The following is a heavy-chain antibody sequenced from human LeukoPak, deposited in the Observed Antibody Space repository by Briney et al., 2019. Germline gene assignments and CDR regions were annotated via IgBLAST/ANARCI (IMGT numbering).Heavy chain of an antibody. CDR3: AKLGGQEIYNYYMGV. J-gene: IGHJ6*03. D-gene: IGHD3-16*01. Sequence: GGSLRLSCAASGFNFNRYAMSWVRQAPGKGLEWVSGIIDNGDTTYHANSVKGRFTISRDNSKNTLYLQMHSLRAEDTAVYYCAKLGGQEIYNYYMGVWGKGTTVAVSS. CDR1: GFNFNRYA. V-gene: IGHV3-23*01. CDR2: IIDNGDTT.